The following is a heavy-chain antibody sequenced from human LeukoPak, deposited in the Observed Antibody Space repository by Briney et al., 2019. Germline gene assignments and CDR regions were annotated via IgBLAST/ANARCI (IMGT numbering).Heavy chain of an antibody. V-gene: IGHV4-39*01. J-gene: IGHJ4*02. Sequence: PSETLSLTCTVSGGSISSSSYYWGWIRQPPGKGLEWIGSIYYSGSTYYNPSLKSRVTISVDTPKNQFSLKLSSVTAADTAVYYCARHKQAERFLEWLSLLYFDYWGQGTLVTVSS. D-gene: IGHD3-3*01. CDR1: GGSISSSSYY. CDR2: IYYSGST. CDR3: ARHKQAERFLEWLSLLYFDY.